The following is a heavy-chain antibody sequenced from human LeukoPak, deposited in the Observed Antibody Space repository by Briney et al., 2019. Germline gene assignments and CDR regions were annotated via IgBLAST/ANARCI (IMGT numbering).Heavy chain of an antibody. D-gene: IGHD1-26*01. CDR1: GFTFSDYY. Sequence: GGSLRLCCASSGFTFSDYYMSWIRQAPGKGLEWVSHISGSSTYTNYADSVKGRFTISRDNANNSLYLQMNSLTAEDTAVFYCARVGSRGYYFDYWGQGTLVSVSS. CDR3: ARVGSRGYYFDY. V-gene: IGHV3-11*06. CDR2: ISGSSTYT. J-gene: IGHJ4*02.